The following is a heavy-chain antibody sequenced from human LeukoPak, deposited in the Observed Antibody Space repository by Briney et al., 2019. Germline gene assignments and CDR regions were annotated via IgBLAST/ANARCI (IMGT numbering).Heavy chain of an antibody. J-gene: IGHJ4*02. CDR2: IFPDDSDT. CDR1: GFDFTRVW. D-gene: IGHD4-17*01. Sequence: GESLKISFRFSGFDFTRVWIAWVRLLPGKGLEWMGSIFPDDSDTRFSPSFQGQVTLSADKSISTAYLQWSSLKASDTAIYYCARRDPTTVTAFDYWGQGTLVTVSS. V-gene: IGHV5-51*01. CDR3: ARRDPTTVTAFDY.